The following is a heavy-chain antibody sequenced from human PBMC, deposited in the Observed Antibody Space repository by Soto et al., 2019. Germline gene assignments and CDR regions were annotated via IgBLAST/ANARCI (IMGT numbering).Heavy chain of an antibody. CDR3: AKHGAVYKYAGNTPFDP. V-gene: IGHV5-51*01. D-gene: IGHD3-16*01. J-gene: IGHJ5*02. Sequence: PGVSLKISCKGSGYNFATDWIGWVRQMPGKGLEWMGIIYPGDSDTRYSPSFQGQVIISADKSISTAYLQWRSLRASDTAMYFCAKHGAVYKYAGNTPFDPWGQGTPVTVSS. CDR1: GYNFATDW. CDR2: IYPGDSDT.